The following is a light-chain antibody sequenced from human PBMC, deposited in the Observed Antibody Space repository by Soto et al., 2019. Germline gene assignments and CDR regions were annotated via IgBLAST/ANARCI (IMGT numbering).Light chain of an antibody. V-gene: IGKV3-15*01. CDR1: QSIGYY. J-gene: IGKJ1*01. CDR2: GAY. CDR3: QHYNYWPPKT. Sequence: EIVLTQSPATLSFSPGERSTLSCRSSQSIGYYLAWYQQKPGQAPRLLIYGAYTRATGIPARFSGSGSGTDFTLTISSLQSEDFAVYYCQHYNYWPPKTFGQGTKADIK.